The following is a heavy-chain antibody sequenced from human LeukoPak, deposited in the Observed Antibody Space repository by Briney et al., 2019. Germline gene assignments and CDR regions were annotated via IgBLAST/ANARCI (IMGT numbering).Heavy chain of an antibody. CDR1: GFAFSGSA. D-gene: IGHD4-17*01. V-gene: IGHV3-73*01. Sequence: GGSLRLSCAASGFAFSGSAIHWVRRASGKGLEWVGRIRSKTNNYETTYAPSVIGRFAISRDDSKNTAYLQKNGLKAEDTAMYYCTRPNYGDYADDYWGQGTLVTVSS. CDR2: IRSKTNNYET. CDR3: TRPNYGDYADDY. J-gene: IGHJ4*02.